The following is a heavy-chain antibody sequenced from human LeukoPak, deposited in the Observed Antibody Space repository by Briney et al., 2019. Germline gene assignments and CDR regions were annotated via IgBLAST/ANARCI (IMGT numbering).Heavy chain of an antibody. V-gene: IGHV1-2*02. D-gene: IGHD3-16*01. J-gene: IGHJ6*03. CDR1: GYTFTGYY. CDR3: ARGKGIWGGYYYYMDV. Sequence: ASVKVSCKASGYTFTGYYMHWVRQAPGQGLEWMGWINPNSGGTNYAQKFQGRVTMTRNTSISTAYMELSRLRSDDTAVYYCARGKGIWGGYYYYMDVWGKGTTVTVSS. CDR2: INPNSGGT.